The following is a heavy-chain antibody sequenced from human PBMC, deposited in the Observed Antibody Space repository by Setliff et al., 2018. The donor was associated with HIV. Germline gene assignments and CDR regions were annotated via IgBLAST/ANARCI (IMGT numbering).Heavy chain of an antibody. J-gene: IGHJ6*02. D-gene: IGHD6-13*01. Sequence: PSETLSLTCTVSGGSINTYYWSWIRQPAGKGLEWIGRIYTSGSTNYNPSLKSRVTISVDTSKNQFSLKLSSVTAADTAVYYCAREMGSSWYVRGYYYYGMDVWGQGTTVTVSS. CDR1: GGSINTYY. V-gene: IGHV4-4*07. CDR3: AREMGSSWYVRGYYYYGMDV. CDR2: IYTSGST.